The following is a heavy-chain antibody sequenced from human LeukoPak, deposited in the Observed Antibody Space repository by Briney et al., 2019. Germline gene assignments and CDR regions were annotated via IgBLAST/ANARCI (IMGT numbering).Heavy chain of an antibody. V-gene: IGHV1-2*02. Sequence: ASVKVSCKASGYTFTGYYMHWVRQAPGQGLEWMGWINPNSGGTNYAQKFQGRVTMTRDTSISTAYMELSSLRSEDTAVYYCATDGRYSTTGDWFDPWGQGTLVTVSS. CDR1: GYTFTGYY. D-gene: IGHD3-9*01. J-gene: IGHJ5*02. CDR3: ATDGRYSTTGDWFDP. CDR2: INPNSGGT.